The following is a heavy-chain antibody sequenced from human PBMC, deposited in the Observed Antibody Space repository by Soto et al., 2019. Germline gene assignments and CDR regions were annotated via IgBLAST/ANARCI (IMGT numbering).Heavy chain of an antibody. CDR3: AREGTSRVYDY. CDR1: GGTFSSYT. D-gene: IGHD1-7*01. J-gene: IGHJ4*02. CDR2: IIPILGIA. V-gene: IGHV1-69*04. Sequence: GASVKVSCKASGGTFSSYTISWVRQAPGQGLEWMGRIIPILGIANYAQKFQGRVTITADKSTSTAYMELSSLRSEDTAVYYCAREGTSRVYDYWGQGTLVTVSS.